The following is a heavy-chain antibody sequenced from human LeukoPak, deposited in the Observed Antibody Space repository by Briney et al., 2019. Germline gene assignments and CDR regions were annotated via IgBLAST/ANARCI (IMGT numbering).Heavy chain of an antibody. Sequence: PSETLSLTCSVSGGSINNYYWGWIRRPPGRGLEYIGHIYYTGKTDYNPSFKSRVTMSVDTSKYQLSLKLHFLTAADTAVYYCARWDCSSGTCYYLDYWGQGTLVIVSS. D-gene: IGHD2-15*01. CDR3: ARWDCSSGTCYYLDY. CDR2: IYYTGKT. J-gene: IGHJ4*02. V-gene: IGHV4-59*01. CDR1: GGSINNYY.